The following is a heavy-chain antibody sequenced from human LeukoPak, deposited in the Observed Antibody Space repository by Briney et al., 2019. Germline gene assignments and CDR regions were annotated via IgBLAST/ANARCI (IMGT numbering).Heavy chain of an antibody. D-gene: IGHD2-8*01. CDR1: GFTFSSFA. V-gene: IGHV3-23*01. CDR2: VSGSAGRT. Sequence: GGSLRLSCAASGFTFSSFAMTWVRQAPGKGLEWVSTVSGSAGRTDYADSVKGRFTISRDNLKNTLYLQMNGLRAEDTAVYYCAKNRGHRVDGVCHNYYYMDVWGRGTTVTVSS. J-gene: IGHJ6*03. CDR3: AKNRGHRVDGVCHNYYYMDV.